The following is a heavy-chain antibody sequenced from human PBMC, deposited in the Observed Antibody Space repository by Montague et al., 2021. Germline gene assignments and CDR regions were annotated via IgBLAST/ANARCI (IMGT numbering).Heavy chain of an antibody. CDR2: ISYSERT. D-gene: IGHD1-1*01. Sequence: SETLSLTCTVSGGSISNYFWTWIRQPPGKGLEWIGFISYSERTNFNPSLKSRVTISLDTSKNQFSLNLSSVTAADTAVYYCARDTTTDGFDIWGQGTMVTVS. CDR1: GGSISNYF. V-gene: IGHV4-59*13. CDR3: ARDTTTDGFDI. J-gene: IGHJ3*02.